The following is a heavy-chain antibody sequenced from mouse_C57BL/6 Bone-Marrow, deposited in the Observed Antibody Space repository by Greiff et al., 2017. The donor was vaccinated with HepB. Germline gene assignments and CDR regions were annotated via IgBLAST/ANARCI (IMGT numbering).Heavy chain of an antibody. CDR2: ISYDGSN. Sequence: EVKLMESGPGLVKPSQSPSLTCSVTGYSITSGYYWNWIRQFPGNKLEWMGYISYDGSNNYNPSLKNRISITRDTSKNQFFLKLNSVTTEDTATYYCARGRGYWGQGTTLTVSS. CDR1: GYSITSGYY. CDR3: ARGRGY. V-gene: IGHV3-6*01. J-gene: IGHJ2*01.